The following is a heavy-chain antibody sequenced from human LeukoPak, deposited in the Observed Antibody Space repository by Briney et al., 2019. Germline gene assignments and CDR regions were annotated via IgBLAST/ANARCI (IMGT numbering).Heavy chain of an antibody. V-gene: IGHV4-59*08. CDR1: GGSISSYY. D-gene: IGHD6-19*01. Sequence: SETLSLTCPVSGGSISSYYWSWIRQPPGKGLEWIGYIYYSGSTNYNPSLKSRVTISVDTSKHQFSLKLKSVTAGDTAVYYCARGGKWLYYFDYWGQGTLVTVSS. CDR2: IYYSGST. J-gene: IGHJ4*02. CDR3: ARGGKWLYYFDY.